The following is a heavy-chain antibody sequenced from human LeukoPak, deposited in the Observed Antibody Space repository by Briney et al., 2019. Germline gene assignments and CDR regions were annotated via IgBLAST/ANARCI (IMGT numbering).Heavy chain of an antibody. D-gene: IGHD3-10*01. J-gene: IGHJ6*02. CDR3: ARHGSGSLTAYGPVYYYGMDV. Sequence: GASVKVSCKASGGTFSSYAISWVRQAPGQGLEWMGRIIPILGIANYAQKFQGRVTITADKSTSTAYMELSSLRSEDTAVYYCARHGSGSLTAYGPVYYYGMDVWGQGTTVTVSS. CDR1: GGTFSSYA. V-gene: IGHV1-69*04. CDR2: IIPILGIA.